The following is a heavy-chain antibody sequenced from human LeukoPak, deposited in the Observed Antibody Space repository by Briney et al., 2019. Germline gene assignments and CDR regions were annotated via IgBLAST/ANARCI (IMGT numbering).Heavy chain of an antibody. CDR2: GDYSGGT. Sequence: PGGSLRLSCAASGFTFSSNVMIWIRQPPGKGLEWIASGDYSGGTYYNPSLESRVAISADMSKNQISLKLTSVTGADTAVYYCAGERGEEYSSGWYKTNYFYNWGQGIRVTVSP. CDR3: AGERGEEYSSGWYKTNYFYN. CDR1: GFTFSSNVM. D-gene: IGHD6-19*01. V-gene: IGHV4-39*07. J-gene: IGHJ4*02.